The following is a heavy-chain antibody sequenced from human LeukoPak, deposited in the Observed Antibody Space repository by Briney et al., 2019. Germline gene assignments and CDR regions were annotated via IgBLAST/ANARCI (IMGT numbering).Heavy chain of an antibody. Sequence: GGSLRLSCAASGLTVRSSAMSWVRLAPGKGLGWVSVIDGSGQTTYYADSVKGRFTISRDNSKNTLYLQINSLRAEDTAVYYCFDYVWGSYRQPWGQGTLVTVSS. CDR2: IDGSGQTT. CDR3: FDYVWGSYRQP. CDR1: GLTVRSSA. D-gene: IGHD3-16*02. V-gene: IGHV3-23*01. J-gene: IGHJ4*02.